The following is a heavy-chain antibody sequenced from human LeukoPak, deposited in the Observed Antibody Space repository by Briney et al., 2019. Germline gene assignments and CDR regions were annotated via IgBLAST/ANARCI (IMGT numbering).Heavy chain of an antibody. V-gene: IGHV4-59*01. D-gene: IGHD3-22*01. Sequence: PSETLSLTCTVSGGSISSYYWSWIRQPPGKGLEWIGYIYYSGSTSYNPSLKSRVTISVDTSKNQFSLKLSSVTAADTAVYYCARVPGDYYDSSGYYTTDAFDIWGQGTMVTVSS. J-gene: IGHJ3*02. CDR1: GGSISSYY. CDR3: ARVPGDYYDSSGYYTTDAFDI. CDR2: IYYSGST.